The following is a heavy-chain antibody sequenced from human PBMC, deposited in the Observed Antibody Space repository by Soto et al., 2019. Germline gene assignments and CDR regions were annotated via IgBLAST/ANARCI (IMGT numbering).Heavy chain of an antibody. V-gene: IGHV1-18*01. CDR2: ISAYNGNT. Sequence: QVQLVQSGAEVKKPGASVKVSCKASGYTFTSYGISWVRQAPGQGLEWMGWISAYNGNTNYAQKLQGRVTMTTDTATRTAYMELRNLRSDDTAVYYCARDWETTVPTQQDYWGQGTLVTVSS. CDR3: ARDWETTVPTQQDY. J-gene: IGHJ4*02. CDR1: GYTFTSYG. D-gene: IGHD4-17*01.